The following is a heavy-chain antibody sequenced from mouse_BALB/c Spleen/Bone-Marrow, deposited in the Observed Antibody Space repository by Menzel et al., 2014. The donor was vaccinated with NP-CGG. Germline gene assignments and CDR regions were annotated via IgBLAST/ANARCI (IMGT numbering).Heavy chain of an antibody. CDR3: ARTYFDY. CDR2: INPSNGRT. V-gene: IGHV1S81*02. J-gene: IGHJ2*01. Sequence: VQLVESGAELVKPGASVKLSCKASGYTFTSYRMHWVKQRPGQGLEWIGEINPSNGRTNYNEKYKSKATLTVDKSSSTAYMQLSSLTSEDSAVYYCARTYFDYWGQGTTLTVSS. CDR1: GYTFTSYR.